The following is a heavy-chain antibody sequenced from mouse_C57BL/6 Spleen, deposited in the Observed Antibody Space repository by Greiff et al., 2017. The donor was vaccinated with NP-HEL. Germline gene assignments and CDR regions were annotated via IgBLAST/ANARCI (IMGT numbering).Heavy chain of an antibody. Sequence: EVKLMESGGGLVKPGGSLKLSCAASGFTFSSYAMSWVRQTPEKRLEWVATISDGGSYTYYPDNVKGRFTISRDNAKNNLYLQMSHLKSEDTAMYYCAREGELGLLDYWGQGTTLTVSS. V-gene: IGHV5-4*01. CDR1: GFTFSSYA. J-gene: IGHJ2*01. CDR3: AREGELGLLDY. D-gene: IGHD4-1*01. CDR2: ISDGGSYT.